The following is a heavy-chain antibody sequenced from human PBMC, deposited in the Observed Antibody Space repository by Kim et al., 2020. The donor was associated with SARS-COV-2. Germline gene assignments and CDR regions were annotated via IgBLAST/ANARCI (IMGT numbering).Heavy chain of an antibody. V-gene: IGHV1-69*04. CDR3: ARVHSSSWPYGMDV. CDR1: GGTFSSYA. CDR2: IIPILGIA. J-gene: IGHJ6*02. D-gene: IGHD6-13*01. Sequence: KISCKASGGTFSSYAISWVRQAPGQGLEWMGRIIPILGIANYAQKFQGRVTITADKSTSTAYMELSSLRSEDTAVYYCARVHSSSWPYGMDVWGQGTTVTVSS.